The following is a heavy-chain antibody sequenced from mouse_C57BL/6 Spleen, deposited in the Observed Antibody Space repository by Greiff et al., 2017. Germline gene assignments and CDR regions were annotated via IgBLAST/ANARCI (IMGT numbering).Heavy chain of an antibody. CDR1: GFSLTSYG. Sequence: VKLEESGPGLVAPSQSLSITCTVSGFSLTSYGVSWVRQPPGKGLEWLGVIWGDGSTTYHSALISRLSISKDNSKSQVFVKLNSRQTDDTATYYGDRYYYGFDYWGKGTTLTVSS. CDR2: IWGDGST. J-gene: IGHJ2*01. D-gene: IGHD1-1*01. CDR3: DRYYYGFDY. V-gene: IGHV2-3*01.